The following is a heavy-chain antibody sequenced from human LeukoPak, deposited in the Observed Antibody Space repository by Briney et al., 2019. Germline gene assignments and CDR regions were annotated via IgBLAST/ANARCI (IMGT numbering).Heavy chain of an antibody. J-gene: IGHJ4*02. CDR1: GGSISSGDYY. Sequence: PSQTLSLTCTVSGGSISSGDYYCSWIRQPPGKGLEWIGYIYYSGSTYYNPSLKSRVTISVDTSKNQFSLKLSSVTAADTAVYYCASSSGPSFFDYWGQGTLVTVSS. V-gene: IGHV4-30-4*01. CDR3: ASSSGPSFFDY. CDR2: IYYSGST. D-gene: IGHD3-22*01.